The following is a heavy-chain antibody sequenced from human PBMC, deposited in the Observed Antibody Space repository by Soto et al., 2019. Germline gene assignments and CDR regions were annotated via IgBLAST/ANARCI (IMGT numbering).Heavy chain of an antibody. D-gene: IGHD5-18*01. CDR2: IILGYGAA. J-gene: IGHJ6*02. Sequence: QVQLVQSGAEVKKPGSSVKVSCKASGGTFSNYATSRVRQAPGQGLEWMGGIILGYGAANYAQKFQDRATITADESTIRAYVDLMSSTSECMAVYYCPKVPGYSHGTGPFGAASYKYAMDVWCPGTAVTGSS. V-gene: IGHV1-69*13. CDR1: GGTFSNYA. CDR3: PKVPGYSHGTGPFGAASYKYAMDV.